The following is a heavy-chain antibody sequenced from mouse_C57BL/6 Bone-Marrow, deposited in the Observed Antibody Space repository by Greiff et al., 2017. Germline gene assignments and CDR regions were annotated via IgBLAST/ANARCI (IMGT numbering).Heavy chain of an antibody. V-gene: IGHV1-19*01. CDR1: GYTFTDYY. CDR3: ATLAGAY. CDR2: INPYNGGT. Sequence: EVKLLESGPVLVKPGASVKMSCKASGYTFTDYYMNWVKQSHGKSLEWIGVINPYNGGTSYNQKFKGKATLTVDKSSSTAYMELNSLTSEDSAVYYCATLAGAYWGQGTLVTVSA. J-gene: IGHJ3*01.